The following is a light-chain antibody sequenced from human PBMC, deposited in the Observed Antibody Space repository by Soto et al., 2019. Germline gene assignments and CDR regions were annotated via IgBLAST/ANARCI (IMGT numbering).Light chain of an antibody. J-gene: IGLJ1*01. Sequence: QSVLTQPPSVYGAAGQRVTISCTGSSSNIGAGYDVHWYQQLPETAPRLLIYGNSNRPSGVPDRISGSKSGTSASLAITGLQTEDEADYYCQSYDSSLRGYVFGTGTKVTVL. V-gene: IGLV1-40*01. CDR1: SSNIGAGYD. CDR2: GNS. CDR3: QSYDSSLRGYV.